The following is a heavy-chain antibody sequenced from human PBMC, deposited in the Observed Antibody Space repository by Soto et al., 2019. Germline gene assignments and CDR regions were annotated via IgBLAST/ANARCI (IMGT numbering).Heavy chain of an antibody. J-gene: IGHJ6*02. Sequence: PGGSLRLSCAASGFTFSSYGMHWVRQAPGKGLEWVAVIWYDGSNKYYADSVKGRFTISRDNSKNTLYLQMNSLRAEDTAVYYCAREGASGSYYRSYYYYYGMDVWGQGTTVTVSS. CDR3: AREGASGSYYRSYYYYYGMDV. CDR2: IWYDGSNK. V-gene: IGHV3-33*01. CDR1: GFTFSSYG. D-gene: IGHD3-10*01.